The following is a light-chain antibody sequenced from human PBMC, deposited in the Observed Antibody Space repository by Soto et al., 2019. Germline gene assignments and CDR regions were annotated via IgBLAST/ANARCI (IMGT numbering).Light chain of an antibody. V-gene: IGKV3-20*01. CDR2: GAS. CDR1: QSLSTN. J-gene: IGKJ3*01. CDR3: QQLGPPPPFA. Sequence: EIVLTQSPGTLSLSPGERATLSCRASQSLSTNLAWYQQKPGQPPRLLTYGASGRAAGIPDRFSGSGSGTDFPLTISRLEPEVSAVYYCQQLGPPPPFAFGPGTRVDMK.